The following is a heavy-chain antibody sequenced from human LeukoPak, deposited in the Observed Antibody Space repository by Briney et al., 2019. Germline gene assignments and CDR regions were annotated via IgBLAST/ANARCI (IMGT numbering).Heavy chain of an antibody. J-gene: IGHJ4*02. V-gene: IGHV3-7*01. Sequence: GGSLRLSCAASGFTFSTYWMTWVRQAPGKGLEWVANIKQDGSEKYYVDSVKGRFTISRDNAKNSLYLQMNSLRAEDTAVYDXXRXRNTDFWSGYYTNYFDYWGQGTLVTVSS. CDR1: GFTFSTYW. CDR2: IKQDGSEK. CDR3: XRXRNTDFWSGYYTNYFDY. D-gene: IGHD3-3*01.